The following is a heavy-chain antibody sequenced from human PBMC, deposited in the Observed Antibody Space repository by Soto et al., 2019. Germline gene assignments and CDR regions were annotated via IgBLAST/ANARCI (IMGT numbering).Heavy chain of an antibody. CDR2: INHSGST. CDR1: GGSFSGYY. D-gene: IGHD3-9*01. V-gene: IGHV4-34*01. J-gene: IGHJ6*02. CDR3: ARGFPSGYYDILTDPGDDYYVMDV. Sequence: SETLSLTCAVYGGSFSGYYWSWIRQPPGKGLEWIGEINHSGSTNYNPSLKSRVTISVDTSKNQFSLKLSSVTAADTAVYYCARGFPSGYYDILTDPGDDYYVMDVWGQGTTVTVSS.